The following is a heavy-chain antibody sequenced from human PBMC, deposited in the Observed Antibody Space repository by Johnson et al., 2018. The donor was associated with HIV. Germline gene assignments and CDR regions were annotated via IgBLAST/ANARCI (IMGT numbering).Heavy chain of an antibody. CDR2: ISGRGGST. J-gene: IGHJ3*02. V-gene: IGHV3-23*04. Sequence: VQLVESGGGVVQPGRSLRLSCAASGFTFSSYGMHWVRQAPGKGLEWVSVISGRGGSTFYADSVRCRFTISRDTSKNTMYLQMNSLRAEDTAVYYCAKEVGWLGDAFDIWGQGTMVTVSS. CDR3: AKEVGWLGDAFDI. CDR1: GFTFSSYG. D-gene: IGHD6-19*01.